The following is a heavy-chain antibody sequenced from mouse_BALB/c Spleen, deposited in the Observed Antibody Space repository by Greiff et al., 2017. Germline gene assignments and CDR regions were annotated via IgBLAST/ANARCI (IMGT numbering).Heavy chain of an antibody. CDR3: ARGGGNYPYYAMDY. V-gene: IGHV5-17*02. CDR2: ISSGSSTI. Sequence: EVQGVESGGGLVQPGGSRKLSCAASGFTFSSFGMHWVRQAPEKGLEWVAYISSGSSTIYYADTVKGRFTISRDNPKNTLFLQMTSLRSEDTAMYYCARGGGNYPYYAMDYWGQGTSVTVSS. D-gene: IGHD2-1*01. CDR1: GFTFSSFG. J-gene: IGHJ4*01.